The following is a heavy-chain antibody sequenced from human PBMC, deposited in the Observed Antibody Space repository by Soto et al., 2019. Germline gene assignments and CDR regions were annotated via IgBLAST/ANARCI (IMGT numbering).Heavy chain of an antibody. CDR2: IYLSGST. CDR1: GGSISSGSW. J-gene: IGHJ4*02. Sequence: QVHLQESGPGLVRPSGTLSLTCAVSGGSISSGSWWTWVRQPPGKGLEWIGEIYLSGSTNYNPSLKSRVTMSVDKSKNQFSLKLSSVTAADTAVYYCARDFHDSSLDYWGQGILVTVSS. CDR3: ARDFHDSSLDY. V-gene: IGHV4-4*02. D-gene: IGHD3-22*01.